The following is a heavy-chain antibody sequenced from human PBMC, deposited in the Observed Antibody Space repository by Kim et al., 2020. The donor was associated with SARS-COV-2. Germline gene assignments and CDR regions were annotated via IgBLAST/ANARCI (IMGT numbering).Heavy chain of an antibody. CDR1: GDSVSSNSAA. Sequence: SQTLSLTCAISGDSVSSNSAAWNWIRQSPSRGLEWLGRTYYRSKWYNDYAVSVKSRITINPDTSKNQFSLQLNSVTPEDTAVYYCARSLSSASYSSGWLGDAFAMLGQGTIVTVSS. D-gene: IGHD6-19*01. J-gene: IGHJ3*02. V-gene: IGHV6-1*01. CDR2: TYYRSKWYN. CDR3: ARSLSSASYSSGWLGDAFAM.